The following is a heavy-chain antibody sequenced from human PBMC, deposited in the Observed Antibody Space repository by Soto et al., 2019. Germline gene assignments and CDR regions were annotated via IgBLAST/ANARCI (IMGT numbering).Heavy chain of an antibody. CDR1: GFTFDDYA. D-gene: IGHD4-17*01. CDR3: AKALGDYVEF. Sequence: DVQLVESGGGLVQPGRSLRLSCAASGFTFDDYAMHWVRQAPGKGLEWVSGISWNSGRIGYADAVKGRFTISRDSAKNSLYLQMNSLGPEDTALYYCAKALGDYVEFWGQRTLVTVSS. CDR2: ISWNSGRI. J-gene: IGHJ4*02. V-gene: IGHV3-9*01.